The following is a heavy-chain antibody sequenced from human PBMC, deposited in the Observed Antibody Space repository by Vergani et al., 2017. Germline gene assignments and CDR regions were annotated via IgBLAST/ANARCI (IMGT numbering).Heavy chain of an antibody. CDR1: GGTFSSYA. Sequence: QVQLVQSGAEVKKPGSSVKVSCKASGGTFSSYAISWVRQAPGQGLEWMGRIIPILGTANYAQKFQGSVTITADESTSTAYMELSSLRSEDTAVYYCARRKGYCSSTSCYTDDYWGQGTLVTVSS. CDR3: ARRKGYCSSTSCYTDDY. CDR2: IIPILGTA. V-gene: IGHV1-69*11. J-gene: IGHJ4*02. D-gene: IGHD2-2*02.